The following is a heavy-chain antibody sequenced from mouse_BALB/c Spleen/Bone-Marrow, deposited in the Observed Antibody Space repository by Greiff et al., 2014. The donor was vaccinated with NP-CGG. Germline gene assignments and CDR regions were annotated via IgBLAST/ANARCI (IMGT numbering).Heavy chain of an antibody. CDR1: GYTFTSYW. CDR3: SRSFITTAYYAMDY. V-gene: IGHV1-55*01. D-gene: IGHD1-2*01. J-gene: IGHJ4*01. CDR2: IYPGRGIT. Sequence: VKLVESGAELVKPGASVKMSCKASGYTFTSYWINWVKQRPGQGLEWIGDIYPGRGITNYNEKFKSKATLTLDTSSSTAYMQLSSLTSEDSAVYYCSRSFITTAYYAMDYWGQGTSGTVSS.